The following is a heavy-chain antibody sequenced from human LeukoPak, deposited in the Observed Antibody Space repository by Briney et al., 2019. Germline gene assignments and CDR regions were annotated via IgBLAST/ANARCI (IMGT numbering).Heavy chain of an antibody. CDR1: GYTFTIYD. CDR3: ARIAAAGNRRLNY. CDR2: MNPNSGNT. Sequence: ASVTVSFKASGYTFTIYDINWVRQAAGQGREGMGWMNPNSGNTGYAQKFQGRIIVSRNTSISTAYMELSSLTSEDTAIYYCARIAAAGNRRLNYWGQGTLVTVAS. V-gene: IGHV1-8*01. D-gene: IGHD6-13*01. J-gene: IGHJ4*02.